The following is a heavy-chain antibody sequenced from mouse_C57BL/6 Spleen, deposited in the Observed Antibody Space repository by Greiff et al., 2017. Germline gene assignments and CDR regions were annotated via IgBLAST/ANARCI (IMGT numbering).Heavy chain of an antibody. D-gene: IGHD1-1*01. J-gene: IGHJ2*01. Sequence: QVQLQQSGAELVRPGASVTLSCKASGYTFTDYEMHWVKQTPVHGLEWIGAIDPETGGTAYNQKFKGKAILTADKSSSTAYMELRSLTSEDSAVYYCTGTTVVPYYFDYWGQGTTLTVSS. CDR2: IDPETGGT. CDR3: TGTTVVPYYFDY. CDR1: GYTFTDYE. V-gene: IGHV1-15*01.